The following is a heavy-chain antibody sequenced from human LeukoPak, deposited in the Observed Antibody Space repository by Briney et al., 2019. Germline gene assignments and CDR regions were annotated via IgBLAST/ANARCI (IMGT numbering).Heavy chain of an antibody. CDR3: ARDCGGGSCYGPYDAFDI. Sequence: AGSLTLSCAASGFTFSSYEMNWVRQAPGKGLEWVSYISSSGSTIYYADSVKGRFAISRDNAKSSLYLQMNHLRAEDTAVYYCARDCGGGSCYGPYDAFDIWGQATMDTVSS. V-gene: IGHV3-48*03. CDR1: GFTFSSYE. J-gene: IGHJ3*02. CDR2: ISSSGSTI. D-gene: IGHD2-15*01.